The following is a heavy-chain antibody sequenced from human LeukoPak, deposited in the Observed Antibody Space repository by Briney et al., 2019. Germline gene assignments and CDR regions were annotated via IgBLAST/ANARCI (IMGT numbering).Heavy chain of an antibody. CDR2: IKQDGSEK. CDR3: ARDTHYYYGSGSSFDY. D-gene: IGHD3-10*01. Sequence: PGGSLRLSCAASGFTFSSYWMSWVRQAPGRGLAWVANIKQDGSEKYYVDSVKGRFTISRDNAKNSLYLQMNSLRAEDTAVYFCARDTHYYYGSGSSFDYWGQGTLVTVSS. CDR1: GFTFSSYW. V-gene: IGHV3-7*01. J-gene: IGHJ4*02.